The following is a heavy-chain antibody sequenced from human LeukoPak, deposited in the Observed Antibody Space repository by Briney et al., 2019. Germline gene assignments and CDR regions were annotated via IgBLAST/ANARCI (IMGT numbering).Heavy chain of an antibody. J-gene: IGHJ5*02. CDR1: GYTFTSCD. CDR2: VNPNSGNT. Sequence: ASVKLSCNSSGYTFTSCDINWVRDAPAQGLEWMGGVNPNSGNTGYAQKFQGRVTMTRNTSISTAYMELRSLSSEDAAVYYCATHYGDTTSLGAWGQGTLVTVSS. V-gene: IGHV1-8*01. CDR3: ATHYGDTTSLGA. D-gene: IGHD4-17*01.